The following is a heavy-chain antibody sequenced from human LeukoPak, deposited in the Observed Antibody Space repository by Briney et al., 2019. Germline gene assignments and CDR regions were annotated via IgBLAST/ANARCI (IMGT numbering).Heavy chain of an antibody. CDR2: MNPNSGNT. Sequence: ASVKVSCKASGYTFTSYDINWVRQATGQGLEWMGWMNPNSGNTGYAQKFQGRVTMTRNTSISTAYMELSSLRSEDTAVYYCARERGGDCYFDYWGQGTLVTVSS. CDR3: ARERGGDCYFDY. CDR1: GYTFTSYD. J-gene: IGHJ4*02. D-gene: IGHD2-21*01. V-gene: IGHV1-8*01.